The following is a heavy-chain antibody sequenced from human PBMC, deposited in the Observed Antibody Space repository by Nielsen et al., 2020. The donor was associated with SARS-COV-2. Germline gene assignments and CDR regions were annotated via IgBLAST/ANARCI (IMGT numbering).Heavy chain of an antibody. J-gene: IGHJ4*02. CDR1: GFTFTSSA. Sequence: SVKVSCKASGFTFTSSAVQWVRQARGQRLEWIGWIVVGSGSTNYAQKFQERVTITRDMSTSTAYMELSSLRSEDTAVYYCAAGRKSDYGDYWCQGTLVTVSS. CDR2: IVVGSGST. CDR3: AAGRKSDYGDY. D-gene: IGHD3-3*01. V-gene: IGHV1-58*01.